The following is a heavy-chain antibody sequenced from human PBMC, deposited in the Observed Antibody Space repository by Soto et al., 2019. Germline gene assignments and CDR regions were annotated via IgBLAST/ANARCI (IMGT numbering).Heavy chain of an antibody. CDR3: VKDFRVGYDWTHD. D-gene: IGHD5-12*01. CDR1: GFIFSNYA. V-gene: IGHV3-23*01. J-gene: IGHJ4*02. Sequence: DVQLLESGGDLVQPGGSLNLSCAASGFIFSNYAMSWVRQAPGKGLEWVSLIRGSGGPPYYPDSVKGRFTVSRDNSKNILLLQMNSLRAEDTAVYYCVKDFRVGYDWTHDWGQGTLVSVSS. CDR2: IRGSGGPP.